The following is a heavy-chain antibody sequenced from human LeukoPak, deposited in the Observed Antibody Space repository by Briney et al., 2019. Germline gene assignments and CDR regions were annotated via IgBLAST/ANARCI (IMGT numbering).Heavy chain of an antibody. CDR1: GGSISSYY. CDR3: ARVSYSGSHLDY. D-gene: IGHD1-26*01. V-gene: IGHV4-59*01. J-gene: IGHJ4*02. Sequence: PSETLSHTCTVSGGSISSYYWSWIRQPPGKGLEWIGYIYYSGSTNYNPSLKSRVTIAVDTSKNQFSLKLSSVTAADTAVYYCARVSYSGSHLDYWGQGTLVTVSS. CDR2: IYYSGST.